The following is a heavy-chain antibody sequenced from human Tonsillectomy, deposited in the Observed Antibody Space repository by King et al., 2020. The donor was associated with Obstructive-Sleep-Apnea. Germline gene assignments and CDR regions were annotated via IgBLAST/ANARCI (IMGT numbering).Heavy chain of an antibody. CDR1: GGSISSSSYY. CDR3: ARVPRGGYYGSGSYYNSRYYFDY. D-gene: IGHD3-10*01. J-gene: IGHJ4*02. V-gene: IGHV4-39*07. CDR2: IYYSGST. Sequence: LQLQESGPGLVKPSETLSLTCTVSGGSISSSSYYWGWIRQPPGKGLEWIGSIYYSGSTYYNPSLKSRVTISVDTSNNQFSLKLSSVTAADTAVYYLARVPRGGYYGSGSYYNSRYYFDYWGQGTLVTVSS.